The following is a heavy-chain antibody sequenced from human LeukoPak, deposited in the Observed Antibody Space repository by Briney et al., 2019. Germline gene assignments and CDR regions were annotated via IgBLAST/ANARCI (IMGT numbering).Heavy chain of an antibody. Sequence: KTSETLSLTCAVYGGSFSGYYWSWIRQPPGKGLEWIGEINHSGSTNYNPSLKGRVTISVDTSKNQFSLKLSSVTAADTAVYYCARIRYYYYYYYGMDVWGQGTTVTVSS. CDR2: INHSGST. J-gene: IGHJ6*02. CDR3: ARIRYYYYYYYGMDV. D-gene: IGHD5-18*01. CDR1: GGSFSGYY. V-gene: IGHV4-34*01.